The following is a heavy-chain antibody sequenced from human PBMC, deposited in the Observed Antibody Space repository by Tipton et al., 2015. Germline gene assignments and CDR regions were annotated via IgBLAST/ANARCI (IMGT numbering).Heavy chain of an antibody. D-gene: IGHD3-3*01. V-gene: IGHV3-33*01. CDR1: GFPFDGYG. CDR3: ARGRGVLRFLDFDY. CDR2: IWHDGSKK. Sequence: QVQLVQSGGGVVRPGRSLRLSCAASGFPFDGYGMHWVRQPPGKGLEWVAVIWHDGSKKYYGDSVKDRFTISRDNSKDTVFLQMNSLRAEDTAMYYCARGRGVLRFLDFDYWGQGTLVAVPS. J-gene: IGHJ4*02.